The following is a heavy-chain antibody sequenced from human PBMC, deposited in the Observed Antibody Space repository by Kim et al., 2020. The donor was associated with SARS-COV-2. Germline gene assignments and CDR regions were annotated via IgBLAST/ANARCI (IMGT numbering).Heavy chain of an antibody. CDR2: IYYSGDT. D-gene: IGHD6-19*01. CDR3: ARLIAVAGTDDGFDT. V-gene: IGHV4-59*13. Sequence: SETLSLTCTVSGGSISSNYWRCIRRHPGKGLEGIGYIYYSGDTNYNPSLESRVTMSVDTSKNQFSLKLSSVTAADTAVYFCARLIAVAGTDDGFDTWGQGTLVTVSS. CDR1: GGSISSNY. J-gene: IGHJ5*02.